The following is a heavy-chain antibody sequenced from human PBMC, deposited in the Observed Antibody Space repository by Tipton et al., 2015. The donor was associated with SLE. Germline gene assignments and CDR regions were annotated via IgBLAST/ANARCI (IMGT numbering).Heavy chain of an antibody. CDR2: INHSGST. D-gene: IGHD5-12*01. J-gene: IGHJ4*02. V-gene: IGHV4-61*01. Sequence: TLSLTCTVSGGSVSSGSYYWSWIRQPPGKGREWIGEINHSGSTNYNPSLKSRVTISVDTSKNQFSLKLSSVTAADTAVYYCARVDGLVATIFYYFDYWGQGTLVTVSS. CDR1: GGSVSSGSYY. CDR3: ARVDGLVATIFYYFDY.